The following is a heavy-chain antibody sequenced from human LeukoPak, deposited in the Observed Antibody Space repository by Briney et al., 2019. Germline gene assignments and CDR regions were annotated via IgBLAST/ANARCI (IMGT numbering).Heavy chain of an antibody. V-gene: IGHV3-23*01. CDR2: ISVSGGST. Sequence: GGSLRLSCAASGFTFSSYAMNWVRQAPGKGLEWVSTISVSGGSTYYADSVKGRFTISRDNAKNTLYPQMNSLRAEDTAVYYCARSDWFDPWGQGTLVTVSS. J-gene: IGHJ5*02. CDR1: GFTFSSYA. CDR3: ARSDWFDP.